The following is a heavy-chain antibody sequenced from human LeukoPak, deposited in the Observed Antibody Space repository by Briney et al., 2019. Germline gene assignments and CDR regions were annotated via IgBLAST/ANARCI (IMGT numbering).Heavy chain of an antibody. CDR3: ARVQTPYGSGSYYGY. CDR1: GGSISSYY. CDR2: IYHSGST. D-gene: IGHD3-10*01. J-gene: IGHJ4*02. V-gene: IGHV4-38-2*02. Sequence: PSETLSLTCTVSGGSISSYYWGWIRQPPGKGLEWIGSIYHSGSTYYNPSLKSRVTISVDTSKNQFSLKLSSVTAADTAVYYCARVQTPYGSGSYYGYRGQGTLVTVSS.